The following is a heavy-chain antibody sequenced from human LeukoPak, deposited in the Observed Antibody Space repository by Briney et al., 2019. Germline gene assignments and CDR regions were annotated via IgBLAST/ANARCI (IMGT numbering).Heavy chain of an antibody. Sequence: PGGSLRLSCAASGFTFSFYAMHGLRQAPGKGLEGVAVISYDGSNKYFADSVKGRFTISRDNSKNTLYLQMNSLRAEDTAVYYCARDPLVRGVIPHDYWGQGTLVTVSS. D-gene: IGHD3-10*01. CDR1: GFTFSFYA. V-gene: IGHV3-30*04. J-gene: IGHJ4*02. CDR3: ARDPLVRGVIPHDY. CDR2: ISYDGSNK.